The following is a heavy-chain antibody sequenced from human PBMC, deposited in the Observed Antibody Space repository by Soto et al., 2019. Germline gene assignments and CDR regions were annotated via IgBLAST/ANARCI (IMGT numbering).Heavy chain of an antibody. V-gene: IGHV1-18*01. D-gene: IGHD2-2*02. Sequence: ASVKVSCKASGYTFSTYGITWVRQAPGQGLEWMGWINPLKGDTNSAARFQDRLTMTTDTSTRTAYMELRSLTSDDTAVYYCARVKVPAAILGAFDLWGQGTVVTVSS. CDR2: INPLKGDT. CDR3: ARVKVPAAILGAFDL. J-gene: IGHJ3*01. CDR1: GYTFSTYG.